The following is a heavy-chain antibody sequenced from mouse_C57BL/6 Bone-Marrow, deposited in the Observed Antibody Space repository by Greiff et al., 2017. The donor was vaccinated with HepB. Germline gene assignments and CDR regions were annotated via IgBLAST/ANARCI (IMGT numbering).Heavy chain of an antibody. V-gene: IGHV3-6*01. CDR2: ISYDGSN. CDR1: GYSITSGYY. CDR3: ARDLRSGSSSYYFDY. Sequence: VQLKESGPGLVKPSQSLSLTCSVTGYSITSGYYWNWIRQFPGNKLEWMGYISYDGSNNYNPSLKNRISITRDTSKNQFVLKLNSVTTEDTATYYCARDLRSGSSSYYFDYWGQGTTLTVSS. D-gene: IGHD1-1*01. J-gene: IGHJ2*01.